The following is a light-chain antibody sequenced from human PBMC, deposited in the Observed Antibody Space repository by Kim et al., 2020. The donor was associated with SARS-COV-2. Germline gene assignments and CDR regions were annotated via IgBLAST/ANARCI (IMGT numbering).Light chain of an antibody. J-gene: IGKJ2*01. CDR2: STS. CDR1: QGIRNS. Sequence: SASVGDSVTITCRASQGIRNSLAWYQQKPGKAPILLVYSTSKLEAGVPSRFSGSGSGTDYTLTISSLQPEDFGTYFCQQYETMPRTFGQGTKLEI. CDR3: QQYETMPRT. V-gene: IGKV1-NL1*01.